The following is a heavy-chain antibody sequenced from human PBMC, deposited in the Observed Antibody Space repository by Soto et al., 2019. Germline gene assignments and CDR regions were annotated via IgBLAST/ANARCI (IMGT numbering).Heavy chain of an antibody. D-gene: IGHD1-7*01. V-gene: IGHV4-4*07. CDR3: AREGVGNWNFRSYWYFDL. J-gene: IGHJ2*01. CDR2: IYTSGGT. Sequence: QVQLQESGPGLVKPSETLSLTCTVSGGSISSYYWSWIRQPAGKGLEWIGRIYTSGGTNYNPSLKSRVTMSVDTSKNQFSLKLSSVTAADTAVYYCAREGVGNWNFRSYWYFDLWGRGTLVTVSS. CDR1: GGSISSYY.